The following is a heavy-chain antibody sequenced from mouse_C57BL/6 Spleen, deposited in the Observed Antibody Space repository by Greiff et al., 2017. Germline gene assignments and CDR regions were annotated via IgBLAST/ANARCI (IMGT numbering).Heavy chain of an antibody. Sequence: QVQLQQPGAELVKPGASVKLSCKASGYTFTSYWMHWVKQRPGRGLEWIGRISPNSGGTKYNEKFKSKATLTVDKPSSTAYMKLSSLTTEDSAVYYCARGTYYGSSPLAMDYWGQGTSVTVSS. D-gene: IGHD1-1*01. CDR3: ARGTYYGSSPLAMDY. CDR2: ISPNSGGT. V-gene: IGHV1-72*01. CDR1: GYTFTSYW. J-gene: IGHJ4*01.